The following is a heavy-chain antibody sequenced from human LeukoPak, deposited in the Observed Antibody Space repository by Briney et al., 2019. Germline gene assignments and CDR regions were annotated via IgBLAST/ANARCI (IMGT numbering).Heavy chain of an antibody. D-gene: IGHD3-10*01. J-gene: IGHJ5*02. Sequence: PGGSLRLSCAASGFTFSSYAMHWVRQAPGKGLEWVSYISSSSSTIYYADSVKGRFTISRDNAKNSLYLQMNSLGAEDTAVYYCARDYFLWFGESTGNWFDPWGQGTLVTVSS. CDR2: ISSSSSTI. V-gene: IGHV3-48*01. CDR3: ARDYFLWFGESTGNWFDP. CDR1: GFTFSSYA.